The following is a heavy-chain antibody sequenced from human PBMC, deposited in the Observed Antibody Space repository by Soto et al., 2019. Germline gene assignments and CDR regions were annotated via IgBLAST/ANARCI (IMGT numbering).Heavy chain of an antibody. V-gene: IGHV1-2*04. CDR2: INPNSGGT. D-gene: IGHD3-22*01. CDR1: GYTLTGYY. CDR3: TSHTPDDMIRK. J-gene: IGHJ4*02. Sequence: ASVKVSCKASGYTLTGYYMHWVLQAPGQGLEWMGWINPNSGGTNYAQKFQGWVTMTRDTSISTAYMELRRLRSDDTAVYYCTSHTPDDMIRKWGQGTQVTVSS.